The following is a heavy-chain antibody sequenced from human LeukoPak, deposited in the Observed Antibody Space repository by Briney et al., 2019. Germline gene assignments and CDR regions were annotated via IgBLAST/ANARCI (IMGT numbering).Heavy chain of an antibody. Sequence: GALVKVSCKASGYTFTSYDINWVRQATGQGLEWMGWMNPNSGNTGYAQKLQGRVTMTRNTSISTAYMELSSLRSEDTAVYYCARGSDYYDSSGYYCWGQGTLVTVSS. CDR3: ARGSDYYDSSGYYC. CDR1: GYTFTSYD. D-gene: IGHD3-22*01. CDR2: MNPNSGNT. J-gene: IGHJ4*02. V-gene: IGHV1-8*01.